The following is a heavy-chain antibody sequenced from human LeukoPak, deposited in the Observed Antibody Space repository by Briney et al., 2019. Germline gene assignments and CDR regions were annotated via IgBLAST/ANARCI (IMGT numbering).Heavy chain of an antibody. CDR1: GYTFTSYD. Sequence: ASVTVSCKASGYTFTSYDINWVRQAPGQGLERMGWMNPNSGNTGYAQRFQGRVTMTRNTSISTAYMELSSLRSEDTAVYYCARASTGHFDYWGQGTLVTVSS. CDR3: ARASTGHFDY. CDR2: MNPNSGNT. V-gene: IGHV1-8*01. J-gene: IGHJ4*02.